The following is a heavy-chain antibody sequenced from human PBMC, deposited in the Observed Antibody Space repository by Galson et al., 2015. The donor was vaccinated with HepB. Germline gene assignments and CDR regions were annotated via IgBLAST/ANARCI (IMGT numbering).Heavy chain of an antibody. V-gene: IGHV3-11*01. D-gene: IGHD2-2*03. CDR2: ISSSGSTI. J-gene: IGHJ3*02. CDR3: ARSGYCSSTSCPPLGAFDI. Sequence: SLRLSCAASGFTFSDYYMSWIRQAPGKGLEWVSYISSSGSTIYYADSVKGRFTISRDNAKNSLYLQMNSLRAEDTAVYYCARSGYCSSTSCPPLGAFDIWGQGTMVTVSS. CDR1: GFTFSDYY.